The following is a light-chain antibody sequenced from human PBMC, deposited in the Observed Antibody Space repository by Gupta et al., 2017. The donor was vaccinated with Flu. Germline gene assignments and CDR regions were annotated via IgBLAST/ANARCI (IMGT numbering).Light chain of an antibody. Sequence: QSALTQPASVSGSPGKSITISCTGTSSDVGSYNLVSWYQQHPGKGPKLMIYEGSKRPSGVSNRFSGSKSGNTASLTISGLHAEDEADYYCCSYAGRLVFGGGTKLTVL. J-gene: IGLJ2*01. V-gene: IGLV2-23*01. CDR1: SSDVGSYNL. CDR2: EGS. CDR3: CSYAGRLV.